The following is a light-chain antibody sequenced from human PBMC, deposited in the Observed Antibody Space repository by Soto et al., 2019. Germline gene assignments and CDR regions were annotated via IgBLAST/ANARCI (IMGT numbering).Light chain of an antibody. V-gene: IGKV3-20*01. Sequence: EIVLTQSPGTLSFFPGERATLSCRASQSVRSNYVAWYQQKPGQAPRLLIYGASNRATGIPDRFSGGGSGTDFTLTISGLEPEDFAVYYCQQYGNSLTFGGGTKVDIK. CDR2: GAS. CDR1: QSVRSNY. J-gene: IGKJ4*01. CDR3: QQYGNSLT.